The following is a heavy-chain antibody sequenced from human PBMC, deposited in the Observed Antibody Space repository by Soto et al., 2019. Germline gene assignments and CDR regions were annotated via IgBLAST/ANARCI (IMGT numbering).Heavy chain of an antibody. CDR3: ASGEGTAIEPVLYYYYCMHV. D-gene: IGHD5-18*01. V-gene: IGHV3-30-3*01. J-gene: IGHJ6*02. CDR2: ISYDGSNK. Sequence: QVQLVESGGGVVQPGRSLRLSCAASGFTFSSYAMHWVRQAPGKGLEWVAVISYDGSNKYYADSVKGRFTISRDNSKNTLYLQMNSLRAEDTAVYYCASGEGTAIEPVLYYYYCMHVWGQGTTVTVSS. CDR1: GFTFSSYA.